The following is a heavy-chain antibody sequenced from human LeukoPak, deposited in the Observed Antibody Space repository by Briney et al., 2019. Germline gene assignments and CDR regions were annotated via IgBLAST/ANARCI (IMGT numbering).Heavy chain of an antibody. CDR2: IIPIFGTA. D-gene: IGHD2-15*01. J-gene: IGHJ4*02. V-gene: IGHV1-69*06. Sequence: SVKVSCKASGGTFSSYAISWVRQAPGQGLEWMGGIIPIFGTANYAQKFQGRVTITADKSTSTAYMELSSLRSEDTAVYYCARVRVVVVVAAATRLDYWGQGTLVTVSS. CDR1: GGTFSSYA. CDR3: ARVRVVVVVAAATRLDY.